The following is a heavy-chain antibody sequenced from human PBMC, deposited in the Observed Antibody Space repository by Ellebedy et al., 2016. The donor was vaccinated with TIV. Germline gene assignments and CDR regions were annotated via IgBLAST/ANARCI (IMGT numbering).Heavy chain of an antibody. V-gene: IGHV1-69*13. Sequence: AASVKVSCKASGGSFSKNAVTWVRQPPGQGLEWMGGIIPISDSANYAHQFHGRVTIIADRSTSTATLELSSLRSDDTAVYYCAASSFYGTMILHWGQGTLVTVSS. CDR3: AASSFYGTMILH. CDR1: GGSFSKNA. CDR2: IIPISDSA. D-gene: IGHD3-22*01. J-gene: IGHJ4*02.